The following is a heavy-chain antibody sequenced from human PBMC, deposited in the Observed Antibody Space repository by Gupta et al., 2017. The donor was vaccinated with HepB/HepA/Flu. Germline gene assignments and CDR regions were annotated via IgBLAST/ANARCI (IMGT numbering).Heavy chain of an antibody. CDR3: ARSMSGGDLHFDL. CDR1: GFTFSRYW. J-gene: IGHJ4*02. CDR2: ISGDGGYP. V-gene: IGHV3-74*01. Sequence: VQLVESGGVLVQPGESLRLSCAASGFTFSRYWMHWVRQAPGKGLVWVSRISGDGGYPGDVVAAKGRFNIYRDSATNKLELQINSRRVEDKGVYYCARSMSGGDLHFDLWGQGTLVTVSS. D-gene: IGHD2/OR15-2a*01.